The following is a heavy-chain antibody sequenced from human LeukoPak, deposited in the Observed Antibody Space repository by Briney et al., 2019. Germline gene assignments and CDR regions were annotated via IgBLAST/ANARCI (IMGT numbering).Heavy chain of an antibody. D-gene: IGHD6-19*01. Sequence: GGSLRLSCAASGFTFSSYEMNWVRQAPGKGLEWISYISSSGRTIYYAGSVKGRFTISRDNSKNTLYLQMNSLRAEDTAVYYCARLFSGWYYFDYWGQGTLVTVSS. CDR1: GFTFSSYE. J-gene: IGHJ4*02. V-gene: IGHV3-48*03. CDR3: ARLFSGWYYFDY. CDR2: ISSSGRTI.